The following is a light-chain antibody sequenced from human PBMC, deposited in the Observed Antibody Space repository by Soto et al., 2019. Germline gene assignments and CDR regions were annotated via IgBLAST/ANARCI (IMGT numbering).Light chain of an antibody. J-gene: IGKJ2*01. CDR1: KSVSNNY. CDR3: QQYGSSPPYT. Sequence: EVVLTQSPGTLSLSPGERATLSCRASKSVSNNYLAWYQQKPGQSPKLLSFGSSDRATGIPDRFSGSGSETYFTLTISSLEPEDFSVYYCQQYGSSPPYTFGQGTKLEIK. CDR2: GSS. V-gene: IGKV3-20*01.